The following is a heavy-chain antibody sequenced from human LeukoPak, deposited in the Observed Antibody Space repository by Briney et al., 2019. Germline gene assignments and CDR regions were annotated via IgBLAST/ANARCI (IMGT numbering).Heavy chain of an antibody. CDR1: GGTFSTYA. D-gene: IGHD2-21*02. J-gene: IGHJ4*02. V-gene: IGHV1-69*06. Sequence: GASVKVSCKASGGTFSTYAISWVRQAPGQGLEWMGGIMPIFGTTNYAQKFQGRVTITADKSTSTAYMELSSLRSEDTAVYYCARDPTGCGGDCYYDYWGQGTLATVSS. CDR3: ARDPTGCGGDCYYDY. CDR2: IMPIFGTT.